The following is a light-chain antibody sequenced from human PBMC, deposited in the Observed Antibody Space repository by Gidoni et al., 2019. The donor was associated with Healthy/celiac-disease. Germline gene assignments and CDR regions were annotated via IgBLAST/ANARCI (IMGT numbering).Light chain of an antibody. Sequence: IVLTQSPGTLSLSPGERATLSCRASQSVSSSYLAWYQQKPGQAPRLLIYGASSRATGIPDRFSGSGSGTDFTRTISRLETEDFAVYYCQQYGSSKVTFGGGTKVEIK. J-gene: IGKJ4*01. V-gene: IGKV3-20*01. CDR1: QSVSSSY. CDR3: QQYGSSKVT. CDR2: GAS.